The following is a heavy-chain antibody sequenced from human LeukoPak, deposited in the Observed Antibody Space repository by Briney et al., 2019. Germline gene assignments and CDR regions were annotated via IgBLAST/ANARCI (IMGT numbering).Heavy chain of an antibody. CDR3: AKDGVGTSGWRI. CDR1: GFTFSSYG. V-gene: IGHV3-30*02. CDR2: IWYDGSNK. Sequence: GGSLRLSCAASGFTFSSYGMHWVRQAPGKGLEWVTFIWYDGSNKYYADSVKGRFTISRDNSKNTLHLQMNSLRGEDTAVYYCAKDGVGTSGWRIWGQGTLVTVSS. D-gene: IGHD6-19*01. J-gene: IGHJ4*02.